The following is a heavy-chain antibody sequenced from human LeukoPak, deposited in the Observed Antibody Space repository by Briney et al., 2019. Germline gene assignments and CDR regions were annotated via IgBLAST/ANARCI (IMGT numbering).Heavy chain of an antibody. CDR1: GYTFTSYA. J-gene: IGHJ5*02. V-gene: IGHV1-8*01. CDR2: MNPNSGNT. D-gene: IGHD4-17*01. Sequence: ASVKVSCKASGYTFTSYAINWVRQATGQGLDLMGWMNPNSGNTGYAQKFQGRVTMTRNTSISTAYIELSSLRSEDTAVYYCARDYGDYDFWFDPWGQGTLVTVSS. CDR3: ARDYGDYDFWFDP.